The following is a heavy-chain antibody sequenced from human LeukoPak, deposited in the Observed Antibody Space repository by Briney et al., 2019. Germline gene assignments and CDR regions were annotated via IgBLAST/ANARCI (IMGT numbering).Heavy chain of an antibody. Sequence: PGGSLRLSCAASGFTFSSYGMHWVRQAPGKGLEWVAVISYDGSKKYYADSVKGRFTISRDNSKNTLYLQMNSLRAEDTAVYYCASHSTVTTGESWFDPWGQGTLVTVSS. J-gene: IGHJ5*02. V-gene: IGHV3-30*03. CDR3: ASHSTVTTGESWFDP. D-gene: IGHD4-17*01. CDR1: GFTFSSYG. CDR2: ISYDGSKK.